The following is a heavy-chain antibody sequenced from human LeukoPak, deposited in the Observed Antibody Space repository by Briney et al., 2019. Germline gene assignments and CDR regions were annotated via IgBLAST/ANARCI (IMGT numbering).Heavy chain of an antibody. CDR1: GYTFTGYY. V-gene: IGHV1-2*02. CDR2: INPNSGGT. D-gene: IGHD5-24*01. CDR3: ARMTRWLQSPNFDY. J-gene: IGHJ4*02. Sequence: ASVKVSCKASGYTFTGYYMHWVRQAPGHGLEWMGWINPNSGGTNYAQKFQGRVTMTRDTSISTAYMELSRLRSDDTAVYYCARMTRWLQSPNFDYWGQGTLVTVSS.